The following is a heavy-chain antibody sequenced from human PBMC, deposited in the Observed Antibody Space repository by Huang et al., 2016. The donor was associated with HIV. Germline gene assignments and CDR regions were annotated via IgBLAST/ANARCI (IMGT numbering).Heavy chain of an antibody. J-gene: IGHJ3*02. CDR1: GFTFSNYN. Sequence: EVQLMESGGGLVQPGGSLRLFCAASGFTFSNYNMNWGSRAPGKGLGWVKYITRSSGSIYDADSVKGRFTISRENAKNALYLQMNSLRAEETAVYYCARFGSYYYGSGSYLDAFDIWGQGTMVTVSS. D-gene: IGHD3-10*01. V-gene: IGHV3-48*01. CDR3: ARFGSYYYGSGSYLDAFDI. CDR2: ITRSSGSI.